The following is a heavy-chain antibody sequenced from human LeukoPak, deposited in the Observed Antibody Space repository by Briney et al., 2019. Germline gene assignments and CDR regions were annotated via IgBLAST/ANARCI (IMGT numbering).Heavy chain of an antibody. Sequence: SETLSLTCTVSGGSISSSSYYWGWIRQPPGKGLEWIGSIYYSGSTYYNPSLKSRVTISVDTSKNQFSLRLNSVTAADTAVYYCARETTALDHWGQGTLVTVSS. CDR2: IYYSGST. D-gene: IGHD1-1*01. CDR1: GGSISSSSYY. CDR3: ARETTALDH. V-gene: IGHV4-39*07. J-gene: IGHJ4*02.